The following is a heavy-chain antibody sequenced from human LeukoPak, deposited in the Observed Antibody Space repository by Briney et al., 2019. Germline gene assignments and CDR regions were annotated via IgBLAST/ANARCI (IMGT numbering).Heavy chain of an antibody. D-gene: IGHD5-24*01. Sequence: GGSLRLSCAASGFTFSNYWMHWVRQAPGKGLVWVSRINNDGSGTNYADSVKGRFTISRDNAKNTLYLQMNSLRAEDTAVYYCARGASRDGYNEVYWGQGTLVTVSP. V-gene: IGHV3-74*01. J-gene: IGHJ4*02. CDR2: INNDGSGT. CDR3: ARGASRDGYNEVY. CDR1: GFTFSNYW.